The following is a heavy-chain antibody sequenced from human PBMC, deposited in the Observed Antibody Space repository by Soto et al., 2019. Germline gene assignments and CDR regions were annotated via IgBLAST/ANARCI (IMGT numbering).Heavy chain of an antibody. V-gene: IGHV1-69*06. D-gene: IGHD6-19*01. CDR1: GGTFSSYA. CDR2: IIPIFGTA. Sequence: QVQLVQSGAEVKKPGSSVKVSCKASGGTFSSYAISWVRQAPGQGLEWMGGIIPIFGTANYAQKFQGRVTITADKSTSTAYMERSSLRSEETAVYFCARANQWLGPDWFVPGGQGTLVTVSS. CDR3: ARANQWLGPDWFVP. J-gene: IGHJ5*02.